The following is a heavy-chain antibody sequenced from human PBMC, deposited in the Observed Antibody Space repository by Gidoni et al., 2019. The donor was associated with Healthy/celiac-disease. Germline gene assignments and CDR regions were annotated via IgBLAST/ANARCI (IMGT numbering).Heavy chain of an antibody. Sequence: EVQLVASGGGVVRPGGSLRLSCAASGFTFDDHGLGWVRQAPGKGLEWVSGINWNGGSTDYADSVKGRFTITRDNAKNSLYLQMNRLRAEDTALYHCARGSSGGNDYWGQGTLVTVSS. CDR1: GFTFDDHG. D-gene: IGHD2-15*01. CDR3: ARGSSGGNDY. V-gene: IGHV3-20*01. CDR2: INWNGGST. J-gene: IGHJ4*02.